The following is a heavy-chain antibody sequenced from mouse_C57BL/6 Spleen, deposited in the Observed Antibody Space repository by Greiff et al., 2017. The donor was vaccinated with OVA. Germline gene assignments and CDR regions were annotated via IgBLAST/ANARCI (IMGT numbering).Heavy chain of an antibody. D-gene: IGHD3-3*01. Sequence: VQLQQSGPELVKPGASVKIPCKASGYTFTDYNMDWVKQSPGKSLEWIGDINPNNGGTIYNQKFKGKATFTVDKSCSTAYMELRSLTSEDTAVYYGARRAPYFDYWGQGTTLTVSA. V-gene: IGHV1-18*01. CDR1: GYTFTDYN. CDR2: INPNNGGT. J-gene: IGHJ2*01. CDR3: ARRAPYFDY.